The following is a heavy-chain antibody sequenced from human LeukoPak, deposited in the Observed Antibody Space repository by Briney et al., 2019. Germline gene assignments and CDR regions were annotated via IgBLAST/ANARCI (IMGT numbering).Heavy chain of an antibody. J-gene: IGHJ4*02. CDR2: LSVGCGTT. D-gene: IGHD1-26*01. CDR3: AKDRATSSGSYYGYFDY. V-gene: IGHV3-23*01. CDR1: GFTFSNYW. Sequence: QPGGPLRLSCAASGFTFSNYWMDGLHQPPGRGLEWVSVLSVGCGTTYYPDSVKGRFTISIDNSNNTLYRQMSSLRAEDTAIYYCAKDRATSSGSYYGYFDYWGQGTLVTVSS.